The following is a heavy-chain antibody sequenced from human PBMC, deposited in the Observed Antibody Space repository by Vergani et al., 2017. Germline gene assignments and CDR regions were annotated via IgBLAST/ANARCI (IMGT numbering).Heavy chain of an antibody. J-gene: IGHJ3*02. CDR2: IYHSGST. CDR3: ARLRDXWSGYYTGSDAFDI. Sequence: QVQLQESGPGLVTPSETLSLTCAVSGYSISSGYYWGWIRQPPGKGLEWMGSIYHSGSTYYNPSLKSRVTISGDTSKNQFSLKLSSVTAADTAVDYCARLRDXWSGYYTGSDAFDIWGQGTMVTVSS. D-gene: IGHD3-3*01. CDR1: GYSISSGYY. V-gene: IGHV4-38-2*01.